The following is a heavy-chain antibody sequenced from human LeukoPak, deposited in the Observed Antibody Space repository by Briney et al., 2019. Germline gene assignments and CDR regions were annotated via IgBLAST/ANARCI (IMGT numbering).Heavy chain of an antibody. Sequence: PSETLSLTCAVYGGSFSGYYWSWIRQPPGKGLEWIGEINHSGSTNYNPSLKSRVTISVDTSKNQFSLKLSSVTAADTAVYYCARGYCSSTSWPQSWFDPWGQGTLVTVSS. D-gene: IGHD2-2*01. J-gene: IGHJ5*02. CDR2: INHSGST. CDR3: ARGYCSSTSWPQSWFDP. V-gene: IGHV4-34*01. CDR1: GGSFSGYY.